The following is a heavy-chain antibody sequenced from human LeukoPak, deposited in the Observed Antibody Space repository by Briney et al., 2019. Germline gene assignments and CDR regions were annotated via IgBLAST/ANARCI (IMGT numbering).Heavy chain of an antibody. Sequence: SETLSLTCSVSGGFNTHYYWSWIRQPPGKGLEWIGYFYHSGSTNYNPSLKSRVTISVDTSKDHFSLKLSSVTAADTAVYYCARGQWLPVFDFWGQGTLVTVSS. V-gene: IGHV4-59*01. CDR2: FYHSGST. D-gene: IGHD3-22*01. CDR1: GGFNTHYY. J-gene: IGHJ4*02. CDR3: ARGQWLPVFDF.